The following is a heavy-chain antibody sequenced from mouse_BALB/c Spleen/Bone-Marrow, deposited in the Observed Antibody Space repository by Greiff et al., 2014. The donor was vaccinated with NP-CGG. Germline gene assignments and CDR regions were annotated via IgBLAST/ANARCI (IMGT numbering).Heavy chain of an antibody. D-gene: IGHD2-3*01. V-gene: IGHV2-2*02. J-gene: IGHJ3*01. Sequence: VQVVESGPGLVQPSQSLSITCTVSGFSLTSYGVHWVRQSPGKGLEWLGVIWSGGNTDYNAAFISRLSISKDNSKSQVFFKMNSLQANDTAIYYCARNLGDGYSFAYWGQGTLVTVPA. CDR1: GFSLTSYG. CDR2: IWSGGNT. CDR3: ARNLGDGYSFAY.